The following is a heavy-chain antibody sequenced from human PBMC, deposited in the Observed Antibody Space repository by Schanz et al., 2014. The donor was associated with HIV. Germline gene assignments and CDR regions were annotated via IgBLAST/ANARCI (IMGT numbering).Heavy chain of an antibody. CDR3: ARRSSDGGYYDN. CDR2: ISGSGGHT. V-gene: IGHV3-23*01. CDR1: GFTFSSYA. J-gene: IGHJ4*02. Sequence: EVQLLESGGGLAQPGGSLRLSCAASGFTFSSYAMIWVRQAPGKGLEWVSTISGSGGHTYYADSVKGRFTISRDNSKNTLYLQMSNLRVDDTAVYYCARRSSDGGYYDNWGQGTLVTVSS. D-gene: IGHD2-15*01.